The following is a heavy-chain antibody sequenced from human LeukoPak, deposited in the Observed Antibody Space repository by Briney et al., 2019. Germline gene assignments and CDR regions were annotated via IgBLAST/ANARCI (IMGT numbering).Heavy chain of an antibody. J-gene: IGHJ6*03. CDR3: ARGFGSSIPYSYYYYLDV. D-gene: IGHD6-6*01. Sequence: GGSLRFSCAASGFTFSSYEMNWVRQAPGKGLEWVSYISSSGSTIYYADSVKGRFTISRDNAKNSLYLQMNSLRAEDDTAVYYCARGFGSSIPYSYYYYLDVWGKGTTVTVSS. CDR1: GFTFSSYE. CDR2: ISSSGSTI. V-gene: IGHV3-48*03.